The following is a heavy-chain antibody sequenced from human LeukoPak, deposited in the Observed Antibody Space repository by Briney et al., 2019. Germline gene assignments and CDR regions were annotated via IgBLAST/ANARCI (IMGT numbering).Heavy chain of an antibody. J-gene: IGHJ6*04. Sequence: GGSLRLSCAASGFTFSSYEMNWVRQARGKGLEWVSYISSSGRTIYYADSVKGRFTISSDNAKNSLYLQMTSLRAEDTAVYYCAELGITMIGGVWGKGTTVTISS. CDR2: ISSSGRTI. CDR3: AELGITMIGGV. D-gene: IGHD3-10*02. CDR1: GFTFSSYE. V-gene: IGHV3-48*03.